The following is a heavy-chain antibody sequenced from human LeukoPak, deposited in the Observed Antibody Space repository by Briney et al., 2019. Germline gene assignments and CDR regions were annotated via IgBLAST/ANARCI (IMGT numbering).Heavy chain of an antibody. D-gene: IGHD2-2*01. Sequence: WVRQPPGKGPEWIGSIYYSGSTYYNPSLKSRVTISVDTSKNQFSLKLSSVTAADTAVYYCARQRYCSSTSCYGGGGYFDYWGQGTLVTVSS. CDR2: IYYSGST. V-gene: IGHV4-39*01. J-gene: IGHJ4*02. CDR3: ARQRYCSSTSCYGGGGYFDY.